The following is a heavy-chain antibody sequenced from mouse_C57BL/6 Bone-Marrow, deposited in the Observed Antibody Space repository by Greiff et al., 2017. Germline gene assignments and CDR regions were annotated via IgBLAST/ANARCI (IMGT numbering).Heavy chain of an antibody. CDR2: INPSNGGT. Sequence: VQLQQPGTELVKPGASVKLSCKASGYTFTSYWMHWVKQRPGQGLEWIGNINPSNGGTNYNEKFKSKATLTVDKPSSTAYMQLSSLTSADSAVFYCASSNWGPYAMDYRGQGTSVTDSS. V-gene: IGHV1-53*01. CDR3: ASSNWGPYAMDY. D-gene: IGHD4-1*01. CDR1: GYTFTSYW. J-gene: IGHJ4*01.